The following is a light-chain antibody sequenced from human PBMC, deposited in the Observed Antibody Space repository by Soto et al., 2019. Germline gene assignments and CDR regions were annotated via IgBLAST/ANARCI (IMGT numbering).Light chain of an antibody. CDR1: QSVSRSY. CDR2: GAS. J-gene: IGKJ1*01. CDR3: QQDGSSRT. V-gene: IGKV3-20*01. Sequence: EIVLTQSPGTLSLSPGERATLSCRASQSVSRSYLAWYQQKPGQAPRLLIYGASSRATGIPDRFSVSGSGTDFTLTNSRRGPEVFAVYYCQQDGSSRTFGEGTKVEIK.